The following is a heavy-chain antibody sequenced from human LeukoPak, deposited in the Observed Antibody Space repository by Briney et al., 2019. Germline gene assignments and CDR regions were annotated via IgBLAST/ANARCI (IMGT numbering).Heavy chain of an antibody. J-gene: IGHJ4*02. Sequence: GGSLRLSWAASEFTFNRYWMSWVRQAPGKGLEWVANIKHDGSEAHYVDSVKGRFTISRDNAKNSLSLQMNSLNVDDTGVYFCTRDALFGSGRTHLDFWSQGTLVSVSS. V-gene: IGHV3-7*04. CDR1: EFTFNRYW. CDR3: TRDALFGSGRTHLDF. D-gene: IGHD3-10*01. CDR2: IKHDGSEA.